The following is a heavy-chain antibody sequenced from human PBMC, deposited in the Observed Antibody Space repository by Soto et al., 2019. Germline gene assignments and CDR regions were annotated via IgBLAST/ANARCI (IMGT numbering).Heavy chain of an antibody. V-gene: IGHV1-69*13. CDR2: IIPIFGTA. D-gene: IGHD5-12*01. Sequence: SVKVSCKASGGTFSSYAISWVRQAPGQGLEWMGGIIPIFGTANYAQKFQGRVTITADESTSTAYMELSSLRSEDTAVYYCARVRRDGYNMYRWVQNYYYGMDVWGQGTTVTVSS. J-gene: IGHJ6*02. CDR3: ARVRRDGYNMYRWVQNYYYGMDV. CDR1: GGTFSSYA.